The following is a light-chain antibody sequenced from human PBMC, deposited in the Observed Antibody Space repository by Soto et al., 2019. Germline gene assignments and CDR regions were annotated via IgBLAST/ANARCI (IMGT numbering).Light chain of an antibody. CDR1: QSVNSF. V-gene: IGKV3-15*01. CDR3: QQYNNWPFT. Sequence: EIVMTQSPATLSVSPGERASLSCRASQSVNSFLAWYQHKPGQAPRVLIYDASTRATGIPPRFSGSGSGTEFTLTISSLQSEDFAVYSCQQYNNWPFTFGQGTKL. J-gene: IGKJ2*01. CDR2: DAS.